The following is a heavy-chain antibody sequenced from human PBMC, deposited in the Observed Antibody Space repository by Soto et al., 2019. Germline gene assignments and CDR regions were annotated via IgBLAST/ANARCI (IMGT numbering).Heavy chain of an antibody. V-gene: IGHV5-51*01. Sequence: GESLKSSCNGSGYSVTSYWIGWVRQMPGKGLEWMGIIYPGDSDTRYSPSFQGQVTISADKSISTAYLQWSSLKASGTAMYYCARHEGYYGSPAAGLFDYWGQGTLVTVSS. CDR3: ARHEGYYGSPAAGLFDY. CDR1: GYSVTSYW. J-gene: IGHJ4*02. D-gene: IGHD3-10*01. CDR2: IYPGDSDT.